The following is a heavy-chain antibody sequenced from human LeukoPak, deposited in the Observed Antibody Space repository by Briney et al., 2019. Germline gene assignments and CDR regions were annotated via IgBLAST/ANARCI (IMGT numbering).Heavy chain of an antibody. Sequence: GGSLRLSCAASGCTFSSYGMHWVRQAPGKGLEWVAVISYDGSNKYYADSVKGRFTISRDNSKNTLYLQMNSLRAEDTAVYYCARNLRDSYGPYLYDYWGQGTLVTVSS. D-gene: IGHD5-18*01. V-gene: IGHV3-30*03. CDR2: ISYDGSNK. CDR1: GCTFSSYG. J-gene: IGHJ4*02. CDR3: ARNLRDSYGPYLYDY.